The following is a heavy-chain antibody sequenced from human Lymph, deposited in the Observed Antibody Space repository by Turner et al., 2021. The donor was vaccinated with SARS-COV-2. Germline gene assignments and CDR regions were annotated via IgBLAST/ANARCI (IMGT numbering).Heavy chain of an antibody. D-gene: IGHD2-15*01. Sequence: QVQLVESGGGVVQPGRSLRLSCAASGFTFSTYVMHWVRQAPGKGLEWVALISYDGSNEYYADSVKGRFTISRDNSKNTVYLHMNSLRTEDTAMYYCARGHGGNCYYGMDVWGQGTTVTVS. V-gene: IGHV3-30*04. CDR2: ISYDGSNE. J-gene: IGHJ6*02. CDR3: ARGHGGNCYYGMDV. CDR1: GFTFSTYV.